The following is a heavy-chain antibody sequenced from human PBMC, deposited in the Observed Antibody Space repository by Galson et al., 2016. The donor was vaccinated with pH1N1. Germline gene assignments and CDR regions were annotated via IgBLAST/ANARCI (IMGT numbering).Heavy chain of an antibody. CDR2: IYWNDDK. D-gene: IGHD4-17*01. Sequence: PALVKPTQTLTLTCTFSGFSLSTSGVGVGWIRQPPGKALEWLALIYWNDDKRYSPSLKSRLTITKDTSKNQVVLTMTNMDPVDKATYYCAHSLYGDYVGWFDPWGQGTLVTVSS. V-gene: IGHV2-5*01. CDR1: GFSLSTSGVG. CDR3: AHSLYGDYVGWFDP. J-gene: IGHJ5*02.